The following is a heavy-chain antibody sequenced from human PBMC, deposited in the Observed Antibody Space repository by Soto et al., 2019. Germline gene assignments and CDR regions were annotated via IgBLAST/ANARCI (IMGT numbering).Heavy chain of an antibody. Sequence: SLRLSCVASGFTVDDYAMHWVLQAPGKGLEWVSGISANGDNVDYADSVKGRFTVSRDNAKNSLFLQMNSLRPEDKALYYCAKDMKWGGMTTIHYFDSWGQGTQVTVSS. CDR2: ISANGDNV. CDR1: GFTVDDYA. J-gene: IGHJ4*02. D-gene: IGHD4-17*01. CDR3: AKDMKWGGMTTIHYFDS. V-gene: IGHV3-9*01.